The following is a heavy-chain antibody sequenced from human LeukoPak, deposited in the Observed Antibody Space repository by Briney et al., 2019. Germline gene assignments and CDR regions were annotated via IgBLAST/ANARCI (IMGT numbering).Heavy chain of an antibody. V-gene: IGHV4-39*01. Sequence: SETLSLTCTVSGGSIRSSYYYWGWIRQPPGKGLEWIGSIYYSGSTYYNPSLKSRVTISVDTSKNQFSLKLSSVTAADTAVYYCASPGFPAGRIDYWGQGTLVTVSS. J-gene: IGHJ4*02. CDR3: ASPGFPAGRIDY. D-gene: IGHD3-10*01. CDR1: GGSIRSSYYY. CDR2: IYYSGST.